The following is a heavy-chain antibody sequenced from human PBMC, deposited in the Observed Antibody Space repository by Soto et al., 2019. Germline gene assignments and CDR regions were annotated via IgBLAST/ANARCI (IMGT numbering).Heavy chain of an antibody. D-gene: IGHD3-22*01. CDR2: IYHSGST. CDR1: GGSISSSNW. CDR3: ARGGKYYYDSSGYGAFDI. V-gene: IGHV4-4*02. J-gene: IGHJ3*02. Sequence: SETLSLTCAVSGGSISSSNWWSWVRQPPGKGLEWIGEIYHSGSTNYNPSLRSRVTISVDKSKNRFSLKLSSVTAADTAVYYCARGGKYYYDSSGYGAFDIWGQGTMVTVSS.